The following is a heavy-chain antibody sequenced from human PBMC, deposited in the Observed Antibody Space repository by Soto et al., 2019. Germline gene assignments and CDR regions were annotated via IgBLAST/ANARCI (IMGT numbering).Heavy chain of an antibody. J-gene: IGHJ6*02. CDR3: ARTSIPCSSNRCYHFPDLLAV. CDR2: INPNSGGT. V-gene: IGHV1-2*04. D-gene: IGHD2-2*01. CDR1: GYTFTGYY. Sequence: ASVKVSCKASGYTFTGYYMHWVRQAPGQGLEWMGWINPNSGGTNYAQKFQGWVTMTRDTSISTAYMELSRLRSDDTAVYYCARTSIPCSSNRCYHFPDLLAVWGQRTTVPGSS.